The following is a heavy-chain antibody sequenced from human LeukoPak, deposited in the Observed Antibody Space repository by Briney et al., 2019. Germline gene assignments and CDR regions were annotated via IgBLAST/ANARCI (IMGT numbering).Heavy chain of an antibody. J-gene: IGHJ4*02. CDR3: AKDLRGGGRFFDH. CDR2: IRYDGSDK. V-gene: IGHV3-30*02. Sequence: GGSLRLSCAASGFTFSTYGMHWVRQAPGKGLEWVAFIRYDGSDKFYADSVKGRFTLSRDNSKNTLYLHMNSLRAEETAVYYCAKDLRGGGRFFDHWGQGTLVTVSS. CDR1: GFTFSTYG. D-gene: IGHD3-16*01.